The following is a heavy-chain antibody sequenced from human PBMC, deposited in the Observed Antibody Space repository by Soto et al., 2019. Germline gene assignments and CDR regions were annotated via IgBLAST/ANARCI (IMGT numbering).Heavy chain of an antibody. D-gene: IGHD5-12*01. CDR1: GFTFSSYG. Sequence: GGSLRLSCAASGFTFSSYGMHWVRQAPGKGLEWVAVISYDGSNKYYADSVKGRFTISRDNSKNTLYLQMNSLRAEDTAVYYCAKDLGEWLRSGAFDIWGQGTMVTVSS. V-gene: IGHV3-30*18. CDR3: AKDLGEWLRSGAFDI. J-gene: IGHJ3*02. CDR2: ISYDGSNK.